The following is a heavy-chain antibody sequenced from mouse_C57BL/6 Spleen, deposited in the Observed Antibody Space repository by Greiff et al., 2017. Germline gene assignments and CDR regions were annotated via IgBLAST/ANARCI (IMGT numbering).Heavy chain of an antibody. CDR1: GYSITSGYY. J-gene: IGHJ2*01. V-gene: IGHV3-6*01. CDR3: ARGVSNYYGSSYVGY. Sequence: EVKLMESGPGLVKPSQSLSLTCSVTGYSITSGYYWNWIRQFPGNKLEWMGYISYDGSNNYNPSLKNRISITRDTSKNQFFLKLNSVTTEDTATYYCARGVSNYYGSSYVGYWGKGTTLTVSS. CDR2: ISYDGSN. D-gene: IGHD1-1*01.